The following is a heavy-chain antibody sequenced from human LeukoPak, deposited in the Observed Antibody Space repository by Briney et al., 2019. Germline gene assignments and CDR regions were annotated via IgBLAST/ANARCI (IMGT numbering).Heavy chain of an antibody. CDR1: GFTFSSYA. J-gene: IGHJ4*02. Sequence: RSLRLSCAASGFTFSSYAMHWVRQAPGKGLEWVAVISYDGSNKYYADSVKGRFTISRDNSKNTLYLQMNSLRAEDTAVYYCARDSYYYGSGSYLVSDYWGQGTLVTVSS. CDR3: ARDSYYYGSGSYLVSDY. V-gene: IGHV3-30*04. D-gene: IGHD3-10*01. CDR2: ISYDGSNK.